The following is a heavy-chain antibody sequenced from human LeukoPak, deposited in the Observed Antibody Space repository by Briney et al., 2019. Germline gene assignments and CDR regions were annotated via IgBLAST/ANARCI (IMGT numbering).Heavy chain of an antibody. CDR1: GFXVSANY. V-gene: IGHV3-53*04. D-gene: IGHD1-14*01. CDR3: ARATTVQMAPYYFDY. CDR2: IYSGGST. Sequence: GGSLRLSCAASGFXVSANYMSWVRQAPGKGLEWVSVIYSGGSTYYADSVKGRFTISRHSSQNTVYLQMNSLTAEDTAVYYCARATTVQMAPYYFDYWGRGTLVTVSS. J-gene: IGHJ4*02.